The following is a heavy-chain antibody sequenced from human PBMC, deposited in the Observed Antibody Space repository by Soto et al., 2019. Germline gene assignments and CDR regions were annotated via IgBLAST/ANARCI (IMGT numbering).Heavy chain of an antibody. CDR1: GFTFSGSA. CDR2: IRSKPNNYAT. CDR3: SGGQNDYNYYYYYPMDV. J-gene: IGHJ6*02. Sequence: EVQLVESGGGLVQPGESLRLSCAASGFTFSGSAMHWVRQAPGKGLEWVGRIRSKPNNYATAYAASVKGRFSISRDDSKNTADLQVNCLKTEDTAVYYCSGGQNDYNYYYYYPMDVWGRGTTVTVSS. V-gene: IGHV3-73*02. D-gene: IGHD4-4*01.